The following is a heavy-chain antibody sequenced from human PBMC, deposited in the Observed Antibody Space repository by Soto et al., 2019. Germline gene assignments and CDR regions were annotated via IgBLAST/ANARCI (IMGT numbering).Heavy chain of an antibody. J-gene: IGHJ6*02. CDR2: MNPNSGNT. CDR1: GYRFTSYD. V-gene: IGHV1-8*01. CDR3: ARGITIFGVAHGMDV. D-gene: IGHD3-3*01. Sequence: ASVKVSCKACGYRFTSYDINWVRQATGQGLEWMGWMNPNSGNTGYAQKFQGRVTMTRNTSISTAYMELSSLRSEDTAVYYCARGITIFGVAHGMDVWGQGTTVTVSS.